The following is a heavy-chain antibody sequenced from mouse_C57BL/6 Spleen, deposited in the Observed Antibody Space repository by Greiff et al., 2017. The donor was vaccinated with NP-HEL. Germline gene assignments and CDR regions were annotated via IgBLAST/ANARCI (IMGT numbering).Heavy chain of an antibody. J-gene: IGHJ1*03. CDR2: FYPGSGSI. Sequence: QVQLQQSGAELVKPGASVKLSCKASGYTFTEYTIHWVKQRSGQGLEWIGWFYPGSGSIKYNEKFKDKATLTADKSSSTVYMELSRLTSEDSAVYFCARHEESTIYYGSSYGYFDVWGTGTTVTVSS. CDR3: ARHEESTIYYGSSYGYFDV. V-gene: IGHV1-62-2*01. CDR1: GYTFTEYT. D-gene: IGHD1-1*01.